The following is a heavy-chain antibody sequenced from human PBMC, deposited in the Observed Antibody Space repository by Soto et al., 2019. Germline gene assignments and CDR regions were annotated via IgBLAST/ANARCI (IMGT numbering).Heavy chain of an antibody. D-gene: IGHD2-15*01. CDR3: AREVVVAARHWFDP. J-gene: IGHJ5*02. CDR2: IIPIFGTA. Sequence: QVQLVQSGAEVKKPGSSAKVSCKASGGTFSSYAISWVRQAPGQGLEWMGGIIPIFGTANYAQKFQGRVTITADKSTSTAYMELSSLRSEDTAVDYGAREVVVAARHWFDPWGQGTLVTVSS. V-gene: IGHV1-69*06. CDR1: GGTFSSYA.